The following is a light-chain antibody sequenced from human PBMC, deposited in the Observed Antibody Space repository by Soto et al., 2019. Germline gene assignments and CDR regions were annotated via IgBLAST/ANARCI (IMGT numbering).Light chain of an antibody. CDR2: GAS. Sequence: EIVLTQAPGTLSLSPGERATLSCRSSQSVRSSYVAWYKHKPGQAPRLLIYGASSRATGIPDRFSGSGSGTEFTLTISSLQSEDFAVYYCQQYNNWPLTFGGGTKVDIK. J-gene: IGKJ4*01. CDR1: QSVRSSY. CDR3: QQYNNWPLT. V-gene: IGKV3-20*01.